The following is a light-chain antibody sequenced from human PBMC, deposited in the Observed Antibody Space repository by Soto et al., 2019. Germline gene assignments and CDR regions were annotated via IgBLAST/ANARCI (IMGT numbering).Light chain of an antibody. J-gene: IGKJ1*01. V-gene: IGKV3-15*01. CDR1: QNVGNN. CDR2: GAS. CDR3: QQSYSRPRT. Sequence: EIQMTQSPSSLSVSPGERATLSCRASQNVGNNLVWYQQKPGQAPRLLIYGASSMETGIPSRFSGSGSGTEFTFTISSLQPDDFAIYYCQQSYSRPRTFGQGTKVDIK.